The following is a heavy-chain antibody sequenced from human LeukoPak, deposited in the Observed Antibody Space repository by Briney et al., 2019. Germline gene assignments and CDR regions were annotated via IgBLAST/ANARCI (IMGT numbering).Heavy chain of an antibody. CDR3: VPLTSCYNWFDP. CDR2: ISSSSSYI. Sequence: NPGGSLRLSCGASGFTFSSYSMNWVRQAPGKGLEWVSSISSSSSYIYYADSVNGRFTISRDNAKNSLYLQMNSLRAEDTAVYYCVPLTSCYNWFDPWGQGTLVTVSS. D-gene: IGHD2-2*01. J-gene: IGHJ5*02. V-gene: IGHV3-21*01. CDR1: GFTFSSYS.